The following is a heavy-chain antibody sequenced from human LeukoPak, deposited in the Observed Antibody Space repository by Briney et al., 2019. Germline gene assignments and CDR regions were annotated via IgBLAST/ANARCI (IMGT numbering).Heavy chain of an antibody. CDR1: GNSISIYY. Sequence: SETLSLTCTVSGNSISIYYWSWLRQPAGKGLEWIGRIHIRGLTNYNPSLKSRDSISTDTPKNQLPQTLKSVTPADTAMYYCERGYSGVDPWGQGTLVTISS. D-gene: IGHD5-12*01. V-gene: IGHV4-4*07. J-gene: IGHJ5*02. CDR2: IHIRGLT. CDR3: ERGYSGVDP.